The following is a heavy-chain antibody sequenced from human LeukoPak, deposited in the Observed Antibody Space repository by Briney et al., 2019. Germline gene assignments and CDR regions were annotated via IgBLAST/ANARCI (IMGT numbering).Heavy chain of an antibody. D-gene: IGHD3-16*02. CDR2: ISGSGGST. J-gene: IGHJ4*02. V-gene: IGHV3-23*01. Sequence: GGSLRLSCAASGFTFNSYAMSWVRQAPGKGLEWVSGISGSGGSTHYADSVKGRFTISRDNSKNTLYLQMNSLRAEDTAVYYCAKGSIGVIVDWGQGTLVTVSS. CDR3: AKGSIGVIVD. CDR1: GFTFNSYA.